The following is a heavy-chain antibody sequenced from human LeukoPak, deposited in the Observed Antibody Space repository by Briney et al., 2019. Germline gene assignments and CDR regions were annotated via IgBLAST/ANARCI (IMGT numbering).Heavy chain of an antibody. V-gene: IGHV1-18*01. D-gene: IGHD1-26*01. CDR2: ISAYNGDT. J-gene: IGHJ4*02. CDR1: GYTFATYG. Sequence: APVKVSCKASGYTFATYGVTFVRQAPGQGLEWVGWISAYNGDTDYAQKLQGRVTMTTDTSTSTAYMELRNLKSDDTAVYYCARSRLGVLDYWGQGTLVTVSS. CDR3: ARSRLGVLDY.